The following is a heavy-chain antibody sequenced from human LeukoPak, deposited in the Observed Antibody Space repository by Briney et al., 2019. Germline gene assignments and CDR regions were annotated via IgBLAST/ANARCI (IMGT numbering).Heavy chain of an antibody. CDR2: ISGSGGST. V-gene: IGHV3-23*01. Sequence: GGSLRLSCAASGFTFSSYAMSWVRQSPGKGLEWVSAISGSGGSTYYADSVKGRFTISRDNSKNTLYLQMNSLRAEDTAVYYCARDRTRHTASTSGIKYWGQGTLVTVSS. D-gene: IGHD3-3*01. CDR3: ARDRTRHTASTSGIKY. J-gene: IGHJ4*02. CDR1: GFTFSSYA.